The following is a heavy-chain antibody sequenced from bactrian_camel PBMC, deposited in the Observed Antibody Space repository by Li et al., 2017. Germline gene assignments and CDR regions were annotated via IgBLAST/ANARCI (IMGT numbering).Heavy chain of an antibody. CDR3: AAGYTQYDVGRY. V-gene: IGHV3S53*01. CDR2: IDKDRST. Sequence: HVQLVESGGGLVQPGGSLKLSCAASGNYYSTYDMGWFRQAPGKEREGVARIDKDRSTSYADSVKGRFTISQDNAKKTLYLQMNSLKPEDTAMYYCAAGYTQYDVGRYWGQGTQVTVS. D-gene: IGHD4*01. J-gene: IGHJ4*01. CDR1: GNYYSTYD.